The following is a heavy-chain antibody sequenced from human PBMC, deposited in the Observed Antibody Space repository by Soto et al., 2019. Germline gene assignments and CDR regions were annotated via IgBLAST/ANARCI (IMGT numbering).Heavy chain of an antibody. J-gene: IGHJ5*02. CDR1: GGSISTINW. D-gene: IGHD3-10*01. Sequence: LAVSCGVPGGSISTINWWSWVRQTPGKGLEWIGEIYYSGTTNYNPSLTSRVTMSIDKSTNQFFLNLTSVTAADTDVSYSARSSGVSATYWFDPWGQGTLVTVYS. CDR3: ARSSGVSATYWFDP. V-gene: IGHV4-4*02. CDR2: IYYSGTT.